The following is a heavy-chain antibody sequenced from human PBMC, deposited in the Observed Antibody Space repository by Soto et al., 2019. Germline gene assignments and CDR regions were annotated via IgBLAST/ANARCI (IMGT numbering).Heavy chain of an antibody. CDR1: GGTFSSYT. CDR2: IIPILGIA. J-gene: IGHJ4*02. Sequence: ASVKVSCKASGGTFSSYTISWVRQAPGQGLEWMGRIIPILGIANYAQKFQGRVTITADKSTSTAYMELSSLRSEDTAVYYCAKMRISYTILSGFDYWGQGTLVTVSS. CDR3: AKMRISYTILSGFDY. D-gene: IGHD2-8*01. V-gene: IGHV1-69*02.